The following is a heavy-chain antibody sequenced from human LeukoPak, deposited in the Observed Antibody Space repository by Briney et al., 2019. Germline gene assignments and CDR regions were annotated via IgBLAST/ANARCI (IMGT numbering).Heavy chain of an antibody. D-gene: IGHD5-12*01. CDR3: ARGPLDSGYTYFDY. CDR1: GFTFSSYA. Sequence: GSLRLSCAASGFTFSSYAMSWIRQPPGKGPEWIGYFSYSGSTNYNPSLKSRVTISVDTSKNQFSLNLSSVTAADTAVYYCARGPLDSGYTYFDYWGQGTLVSVAS. J-gene: IGHJ4*02. V-gene: IGHV4-59*12. CDR2: FSYSGST.